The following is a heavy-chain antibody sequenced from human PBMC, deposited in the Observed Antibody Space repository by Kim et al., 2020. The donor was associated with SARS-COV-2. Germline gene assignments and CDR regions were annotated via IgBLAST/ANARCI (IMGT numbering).Heavy chain of an antibody. V-gene: IGHV4-61*01. J-gene: IGHJ4*02. CDR2: IYNSGST. D-gene: IGHD3-22*01. CDR1: GVSVSTVNHY. Sequence: SETLSLTCTVSGVSVSTVNHYWSWIRQPPGKELEWIGNIYNSGSTIYNPSLESRVTISLDTSKSQFSLKLKSVTAADTAFYCCAREVEKFYDSIGYGIFDYWGQGILVTVSS. CDR3: AREVEKFYDSIGYGIFDY.